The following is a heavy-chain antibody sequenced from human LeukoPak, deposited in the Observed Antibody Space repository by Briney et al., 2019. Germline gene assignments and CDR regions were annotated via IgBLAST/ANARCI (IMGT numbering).Heavy chain of an antibody. J-gene: IGHJ4*02. V-gene: IGHV4-31*03. CDR1: GGSISSGGYY. CDR3: ARGIAAALFDY. CDR2: IYYSGST. Sequence: KPWETLTLTCTVSGGSISSGGYYWSWIRQHPGKGLGWIGYIYYSGSTYYNPSLKSRVTISVDTSKNQFSLKLSSVTAADTAVYYCARGIAAALFDYWGQGTLVTVSS. D-gene: IGHD6-13*01.